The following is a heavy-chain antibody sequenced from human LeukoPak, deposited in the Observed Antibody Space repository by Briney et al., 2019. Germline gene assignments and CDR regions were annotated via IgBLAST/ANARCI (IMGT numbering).Heavy chain of an antibody. CDR2: TYYSGST. CDR3: ASSSGGSSSSDFDY. CDR1: GGSISSGGYY. J-gene: IGHJ4*02. Sequence: SETLSLTCTVSGGSISSGGYYWSWIRQHPGKGLEWIGYTYYSGSTYYDPSLKSRVTISVDTSKNQFSLKLSSVTAADTAVYYCASSSGGSSSSDFDYWGQGTLVTVSS. D-gene: IGHD6-6*01. V-gene: IGHV4-31*03.